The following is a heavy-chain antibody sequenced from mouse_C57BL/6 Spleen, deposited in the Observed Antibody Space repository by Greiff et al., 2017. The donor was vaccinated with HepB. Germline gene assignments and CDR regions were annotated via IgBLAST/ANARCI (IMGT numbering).Heavy chain of an antibody. CDR1: GYTFTDYY. V-gene: IGHV1-26*01. CDR3: AKTRDYDDPWFAY. CDR2: INPNNGGT. J-gene: IGHJ3*01. D-gene: IGHD2-4*01. Sequence: EVQLQQSGPELVKPGASVKISCKASGYTFTDYYMNWVKQSHGKSLEWIGDINPNNGGTSYNQKFKGKATLTVDKSSSTAYMELRSLTSEDSAVYYWAKTRDYDDPWFAYWGQGTLVTVSA.